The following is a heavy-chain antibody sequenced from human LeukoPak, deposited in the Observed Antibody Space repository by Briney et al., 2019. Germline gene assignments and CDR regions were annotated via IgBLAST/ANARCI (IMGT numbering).Heavy chain of an antibody. Sequence: GGSLRLSCAASGFTVSSNYMSWVRQAPGKGLEWVSVIYSGGSTYYADSVKGRFTISRHNAKNSLYLQMNSLRAEDTAVYYCARATPLGLEWLFATTDYGMDVWGQGTTVTVSS. J-gene: IGHJ6*02. D-gene: IGHD3-3*01. CDR3: ARATPLGLEWLFATTDYGMDV. CDR2: IYSGGST. V-gene: IGHV3-53*01. CDR1: GFTVSSNY.